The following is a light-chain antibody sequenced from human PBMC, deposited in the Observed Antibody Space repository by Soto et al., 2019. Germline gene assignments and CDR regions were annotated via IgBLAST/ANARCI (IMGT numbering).Light chain of an antibody. CDR2: AVS. J-gene: IGLJ3*02. V-gene: IGLV2-8*01. CDR3: PSYAGSNIWV. CDR1: SSDVGAYNY. Sequence: QSVLTQPPSASGSPGQSVTISCTGTSSDVGAYNYVSWYQQYPGKAPKLMIYAVSKRPSGVPDRFSGSKSGKTASLTVSGLQPEDEADYYCPSYAGSNIWVFGGGTKLTVL.